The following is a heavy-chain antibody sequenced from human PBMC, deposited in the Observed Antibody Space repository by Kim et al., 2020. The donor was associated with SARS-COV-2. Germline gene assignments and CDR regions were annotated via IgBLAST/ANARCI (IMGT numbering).Heavy chain of an antibody. CDR1: GYSFTSYW. Sequence: GESLKISCKGSGYSFTSYWIGWVRQMPGKGLEWMGIIYPGDSDTRYSPSFQGQVTISADKSISTAYLQWSSLKASDTAMYYCARTSVKYYYDSHWFDPWGQGTLVTVSS. CDR3: ARTSVKYYYDSHWFDP. J-gene: IGHJ5*02. V-gene: IGHV5-51*01. D-gene: IGHD3-22*01. CDR2: IYPGDSDT.